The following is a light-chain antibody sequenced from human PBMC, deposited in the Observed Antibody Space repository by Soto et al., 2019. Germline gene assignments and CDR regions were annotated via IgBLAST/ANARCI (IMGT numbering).Light chain of an antibody. V-gene: IGKV3-20*01. Sequence: EIMMNQSPANLSVSPGERATLSCRASQSVSSNSIAWYQQTPGQAPRLVIYGASSRATGISDRYSGSGSGTDFTLTISRLEPEDFAVYYCQQYGSSPLTFGGGTKVDI. CDR2: GAS. J-gene: IGKJ4*01. CDR1: QSVSSNS. CDR3: QQYGSSPLT.